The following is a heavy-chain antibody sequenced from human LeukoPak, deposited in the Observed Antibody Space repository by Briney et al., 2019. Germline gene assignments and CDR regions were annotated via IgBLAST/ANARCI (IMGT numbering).Heavy chain of an antibody. CDR2: ISGTGYNT. CDR1: GFTFRNCA. V-gene: IGHV3-23*01. Sequence: PGGSLRLSCAASGFTFRNCAMSWVRQAPGKGLEWVSGISGTGYNTYYADSVKGRFTISRDNSKNPLYLQMNSLGAEETAVYYCAKHVSGSLFYFDYWGQRTLVTVSS. D-gene: IGHD3-10*01. CDR3: AKHVSGSLFYFDY. J-gene: IGHJ4*02.